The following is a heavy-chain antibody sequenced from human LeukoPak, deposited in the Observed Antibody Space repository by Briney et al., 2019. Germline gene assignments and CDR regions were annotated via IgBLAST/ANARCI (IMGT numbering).Heavy chain of an antibody. CDR2: INPSGGST. CDR3: AGFFFRQKTAYEMDV. Sequence: ASVKVSCKASGYTFTSYYMHWVRQAPGQGLEWMGIINPSGGSTSYAQKFQGRVTMTRDTSTSTVYMELSSLRSEDTAVYYCAGFFFRQKTAYEMDVWGQGTTVTVSS. D-gene: IGHD2-21*01. J-gene: IGHJ6*02. V-gene: IGHV1-46*01. CDR1: GYTFTSYY.